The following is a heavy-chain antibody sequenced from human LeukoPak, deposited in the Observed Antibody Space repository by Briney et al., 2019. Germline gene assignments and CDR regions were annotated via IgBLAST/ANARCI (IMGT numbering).Heavy chain of an antibody. CDR3: CGTRGDL. CDR1: GFTFSKVW. Sequence: TPGGSLRLSCEASGFTFSKVWMSWVRQAPGKGLEWVGRIKSRSDDGTRDYAPPVRGRFTISRDDSKSTVYLQMESLRSEDTGVYCCCGTRGDLWGQGTLVTVSS. CDR2: IKSRSDDGTR. D-gene: IGHD1-14*01. V-gene: IGHV3-15*01. J-gene: IGHJ5*02.